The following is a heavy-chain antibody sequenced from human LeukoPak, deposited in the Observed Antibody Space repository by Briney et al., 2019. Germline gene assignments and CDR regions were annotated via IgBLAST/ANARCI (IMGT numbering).Heavy chain of an antibody. D-gene: IGHD2-2*01. CDR3: ARDTKVPAAMPSYWYFDP. CDR2: ISSSGSTI. J-gene: IGHJ2*01. V-gene: IGHV3-11*01. Sequence: PGGSLRLSCAASGFTFSDYYMSWIRQAPGKGLEWVSYISSSGSTIYYADSVKGRFTISRDNAKNSLYLQMNSLRAEDTAVYYCARDTKVPAAMPSYWYFDPWGRGTLVTVSS. CDR1: GFTFSDYY.